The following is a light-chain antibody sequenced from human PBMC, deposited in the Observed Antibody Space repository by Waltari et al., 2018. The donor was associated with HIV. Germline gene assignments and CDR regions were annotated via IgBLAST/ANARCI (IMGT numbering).Light chain of an antibody. CDR3: YSTESNGNHRV. V-gene: IGLV3-10*01. CDR1: TLPKKY. Sequence: SYELTQPPSVSVSPGQTARITCSGDTLPKKYAHWYQQKSGQAPVLVIYEDIKRPSGIPERFSGSSSGTMAILTISGAQVEDEADYYCYSTESNGNHRVFGAGTKLTVL. J-gene: IGLJ3*02. CDR2: EDI.